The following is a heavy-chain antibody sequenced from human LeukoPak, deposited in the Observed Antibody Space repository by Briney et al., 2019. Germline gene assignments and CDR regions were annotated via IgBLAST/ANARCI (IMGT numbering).Heavy chain of an antibody. J-gene: IGHJ3*01. CDR1: RFPFANYA. CDR2: ITCCRDTT. CDR3: AKERGSEVSNWYGGYDL. D-gene: IGHD4-23*01. Sequence: GGSLRHSCSASRFPFANYAMTWVRQAPGRGLESVSTITCCRDTTYYATPLKGRFNIPSGNSRNTLYLQMNSQRDDDTAMYYCAKERGSEVSNWYGGYDLWGQGTMVTVSS. V-gene: IGHV3-23*01.